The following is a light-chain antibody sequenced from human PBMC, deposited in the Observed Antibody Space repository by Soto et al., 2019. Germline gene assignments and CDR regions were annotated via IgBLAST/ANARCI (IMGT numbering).Light chain of an antibody. Sequence: DIEMTQSPSSLSGSVGDRVTITCGASQSISSYLNWYQQKPGKAPKLLIYAASSLQSGVPSRFSGSGYGTDLTITINIMQNEDFETYYCQQTYSTTLTFGGGTQVDIK. CDR2: AAS. V-gene: IGKV1-39*01. CDR1: QSISSY. J-gene: IGKJ4*01. CDR3: QQTYSTTLT.